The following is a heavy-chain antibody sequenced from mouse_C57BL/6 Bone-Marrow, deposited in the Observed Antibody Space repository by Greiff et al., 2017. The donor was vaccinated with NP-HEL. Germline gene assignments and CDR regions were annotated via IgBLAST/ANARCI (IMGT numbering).Heavy chain of an antibody. D-gene: IGHD2-1*01. J-gene: IGHJ2*01. CDR3: ARVYYGLDY. CDR1: GFSLSTSGMG. Sequence: QVTLKECGPGILQSSQTLSLTCSFSGFSLSTSGMGVSWIRQPSGKGLEWLAHIYWDDDKRYNPSLKSRLTISKDTSRNQVFLKITSVDTADTATYYCARVYYGLDYWGQGTTLTVSS. V-gene: IGHV8-12*01. CDR2: IYWDDDK.